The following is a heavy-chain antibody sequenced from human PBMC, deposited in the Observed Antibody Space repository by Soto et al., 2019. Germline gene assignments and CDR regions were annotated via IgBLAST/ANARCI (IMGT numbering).Heavy chain of an antibody. V-gene: IGHV4-38-2*01. Sequence: SETLSLTCAVSGYSISGGYYWCWLRQPPGKGLGGIGSICGGGSTYYNPSLNSRVTLSIDXXHKHVSLIRNSVTAADTAVYYCARVGPWVPYYYDSRPYTFENWFDPWGQGTLVTVS. D-gene: IGHD3-22*01. CDR2: ICGGGST. CDR1: GYSISGGYY. J-gene: IGHJ5*02. CDR3: ARVGPWVPYYYDSRPYTFENWFDP.